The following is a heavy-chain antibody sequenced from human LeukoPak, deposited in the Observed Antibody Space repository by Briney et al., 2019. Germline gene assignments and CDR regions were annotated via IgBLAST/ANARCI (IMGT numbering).Heavy chain of an antibody. CDR2: INQDAREI. J-gene: IGHJ4*02. D-gene: IGHD2-21*02. CDR3: ATDRDNSDWQKRFDS. V-gene: IGHV3-7*01. Sequence: PGGSLRLSCAAAGFTFSRYWMNWYRQAPGKGLEWVGNINQDAREINYVDSVRGRFTISRDNAKDSLHLQMSSLRAEDTAVYYCATDRDNSDWQKRFDSWGQGTLVTVSS. CDR1: GFTFSRYW.